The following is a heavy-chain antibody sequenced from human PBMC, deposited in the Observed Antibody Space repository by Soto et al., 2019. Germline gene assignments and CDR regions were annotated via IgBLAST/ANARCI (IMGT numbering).Heavy chain of an antibody. V-gene: IGHV4-34*01. Sequence: QVQLQQWGAGPLRPLETLSLTCGVSGGSFSGYYWAGIRQSPGKGLGGIGEINDRGSINYNPSLKSRVSISVDTSKNHYSLNLRSVTAADTAVYYCARESHDILAGPPWVWYFDLWGRGTLVTVSS. CDR2: INDRGSI. CDR3: ARESHDILAGPPWVWYFDL. J-gene: IGHJ2*01. CDR1: GGSFSGYY. D-gene: IGHD3-9*01.